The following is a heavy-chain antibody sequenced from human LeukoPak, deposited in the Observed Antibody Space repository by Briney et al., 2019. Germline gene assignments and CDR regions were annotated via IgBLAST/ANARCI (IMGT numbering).Heavy chain of an antibody. CDR1: GYTFTGYY. D-gene: IGHD4-17*01. CDR2: INPNSGGT. J-gene: IGHJ4*02. V-gene: IGHV1-2*06. Sequence: SVKVSCKASGYTFTGYYMHWVRQAPGQGLEWMGRINPNSGGTNYAQKFQGRVTMTRDTSISTAYMELSRLRSDDTAVYHCARDPDYGDYAFTNDYWGQGTLVTVSS. CDR3: ARDPDYGDYAFTNDY.